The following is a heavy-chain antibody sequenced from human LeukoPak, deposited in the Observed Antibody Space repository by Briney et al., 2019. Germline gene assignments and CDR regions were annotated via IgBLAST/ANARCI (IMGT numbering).Heavy chain of an antibody. V-gene: IGHV3-7*05. CDR1: GFTFSNYW. CDR3: AREGGPYRPLDY. Sequence: PGGSLRLSCAASGFTFSNYWMSWVRQAPGRGLEWVANIGQDGSEKYYVDSVKGRSTISRDNAKNSLYLQMNSLRAEDTAVYYCAREGGPYRPLDYSGQGTLVTVSS. J-gene: IGHJ4*02. CDR2: IGQDGSEK.